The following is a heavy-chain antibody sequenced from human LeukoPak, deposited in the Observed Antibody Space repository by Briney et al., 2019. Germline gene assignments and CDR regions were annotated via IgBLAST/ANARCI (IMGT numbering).Heavy chain of an antibody. CDR2: INQDGGKR. D-gene: IGHD5-12*01. Sequence: GGSLRLSCAASGFIFSTYWMSWVRQAPGKGLEWVAIINQDGGKRSYVDSVKGRLTISRDNAKNSLYLQMNSLRAEDTAVYYCARGLYSGYDLWGQGTLVTVSS. CDR3: ARGLYSGYDL. J-gene: IGHJ4*02. CDR1: GFIFSTYW. V-gene: IGHV3-7*01.